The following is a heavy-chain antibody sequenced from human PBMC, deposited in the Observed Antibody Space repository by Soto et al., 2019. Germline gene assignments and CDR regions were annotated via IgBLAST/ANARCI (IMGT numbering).Heavy chain of an antibody. CDR3: ARGLGSGWYVDD. D-gene: IGHD6-19*01. CDR2: INRSGST. Sequence: SETLSLTCAVYGGSFSGYYWSWIRQPPGKGLEWIGEINRSGSTNYNPSLKSRVTISVDTSKNQFSLKLSSVTAADTAVYYCARGLGSGWYVDDWGQGTLVTVSS. CDR1: GGSFSGYY. V-gene: IGHV4-34*01. J-gene: IGHJ4*02.